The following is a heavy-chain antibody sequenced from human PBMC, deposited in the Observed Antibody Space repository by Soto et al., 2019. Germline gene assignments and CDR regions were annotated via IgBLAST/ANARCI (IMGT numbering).Heavy chain of an antibody. J-gene: IGHJ3*02. V-gene: IGHV1-18*01. Sequence: ASVKVSCKASGYTFTSYGISWVRQAPGQGLEWMGWISAYNGNTNYAQKLQGRVTMTTDTSTSTAYMELRSLRSDDTAVYDCARDPTVTHAFEIWGQGTMVTVSS. CDR1: GYTFTSYG. D-gene: IGHD4-17*01. CDR2: ISAYNGNT. CDR3: ARDPTVTHAFEI.